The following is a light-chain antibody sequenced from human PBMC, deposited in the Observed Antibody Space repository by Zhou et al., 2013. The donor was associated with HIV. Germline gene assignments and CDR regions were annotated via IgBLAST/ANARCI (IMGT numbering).Light chain of an antibody. V-gene: IGKV1-5*03. CDR1: QSISSW. CDR2: KAS. Sequence: IQMTQSPSTLSASVGDRVTITCRASQSISSWVAWYQQKPGKVPKLLIYKASSLESGVPSRFSGSGSGTEFTLTISSLQPDDSATYYCQQYNSYSKTFGQGTKVEIK. J-gene: IGKJ1*01. CDR3: QQYNSYSKT.